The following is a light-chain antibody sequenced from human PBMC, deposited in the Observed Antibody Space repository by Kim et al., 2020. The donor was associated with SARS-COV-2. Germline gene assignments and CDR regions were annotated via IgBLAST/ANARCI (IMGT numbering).Light chain of an antibody. CDR3: HQYYSSPPS. CDR1: QTILYNSNNKNY. V-gene: IGKV4-1*01. CDR2: WAS. J-gene: IGKJ2*03. Sequence: RATLNCKSSQTILYNSNNKNYLAWYPQKPGQPPKVLIYWASTRESGVPDRFSGSGSGTDFTLTISSLQAEDVAVYYCHQYYSSPPSFGQGTKLEIK.